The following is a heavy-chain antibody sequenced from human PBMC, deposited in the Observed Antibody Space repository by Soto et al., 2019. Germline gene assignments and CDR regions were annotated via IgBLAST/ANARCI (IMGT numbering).Heavy chain of an antibody. Sequence: EVQLVESGGGLVQPGRSLRLSCAASGFTVDDYAMHWVRQAPGKGLEWVSGISSNSDTIDYADSVKGRFTISRDNAKNSLFLQMNSLGPEDTAFYYCAKDLKWGGMTTIHYFDSWGQGTLVTVSS. CDR1: GFTVDDYA. CDR3: AKDLKWGGMTTIHYFDS. D-gene: IGHD4-17*01. V-gene: IGHV3-9*01. J-gene: IGHJ4*02. CDR2: ISSNSDTI.